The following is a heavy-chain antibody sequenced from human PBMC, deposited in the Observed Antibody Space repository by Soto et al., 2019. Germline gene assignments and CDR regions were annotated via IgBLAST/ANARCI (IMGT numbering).Heavy chain of an antibody. CDR1: GGSISSGGYY. Sequence: QVQLLESGPGLVKPSQTLSLTCTVSGGSISSGGYYWSWIRQHPGKGLEWIGYIYYSGSTYYNPSLKSRVTISVDTSKNQFSLKLSSVTAADTAVYYCARDTAIFGVVSMDYYGMDVWGQGTTVTVSS. CDR3: ARDTAIFGVVSMDYYGMDV. V-gene: IGHV4-31*03. J-gene: IGHJ6*02. D-gene: IGHD3-3*01. CDR2: IYYSGST.